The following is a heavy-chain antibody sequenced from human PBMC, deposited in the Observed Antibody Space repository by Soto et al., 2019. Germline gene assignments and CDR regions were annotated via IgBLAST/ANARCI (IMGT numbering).Heavy chain of an antibody. CDR1: VSTFANYG. V-gene: IGHV1-18*01. CDR2: VFPNSGAA. D-gene: IGHD5-12*01. CDR3: ARDKGQMAKDTFDY. J-gene: IGHJ4*02. Sequence: HVQLVQSRAEVKEPGASVKVSCTASVSTFANYGISWVRQAPGQGLEWVGWVFPNSGAANYAQKFQDRVTMTTDTSTNTAHLELRSLRSDDTAVFYCARDKGQMAKDTFDYWGQGTPVTVSS.